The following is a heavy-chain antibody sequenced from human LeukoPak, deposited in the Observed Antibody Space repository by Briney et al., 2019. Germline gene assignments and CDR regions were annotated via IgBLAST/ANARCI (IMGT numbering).Heavy chain of an antibody. CDR1: GFTFSGYW. V-gene: IGHV3-74*01. Sequence: GGSLRLSCAASGFTFSGYWVQWVRQAPGKGLVWISRINSDGSSLSYADSVKGRFTISRDNAKNTMYLQMNSLRAEDTAVYYCARSRYTGSHFDYWGQGTLVTVSS. CDR2: INSDGSSL. J-gene: IGHJ4*02. D-gene: IGHD1-26*01. CDR3: ARSRYTGSHFDY.